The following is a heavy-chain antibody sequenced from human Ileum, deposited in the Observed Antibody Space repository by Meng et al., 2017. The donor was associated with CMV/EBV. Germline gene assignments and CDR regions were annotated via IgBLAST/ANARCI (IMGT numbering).Heavy chain of an antibody. Sequence: GQAWAEVQKPGSSVKVSCKDSGGTFSSYVMSWLRQAHGQGLEWMGGIIPIFGTANYAQKFQGRVTITADEYTSTAYMELSSLRSEDTAVYYCATSRGYSAYEAPSFVYWGQGTLVTVSS. J-gene: IGHJ4*02. D-gene: IGHD5-12*01. V-gene: IGHV1-69*01. CDR1: GGTFSSYV. CDR2: IIPIFGTA. CDR3: ATSRGYSAYEAPSFVY.